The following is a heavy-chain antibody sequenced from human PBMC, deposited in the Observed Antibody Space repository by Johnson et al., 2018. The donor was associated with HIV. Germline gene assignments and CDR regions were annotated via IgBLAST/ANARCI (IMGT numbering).Heavy chain of an antibody. J-gene: IGHJ3*02. CDR1: GFTFSNAW. D-gene: IGHD3-3*01. CDR3: ATRGTFWSGYYDAFDI. Sequence: QVQLVESGGGLVKPGGSLRLSCAASGFTFSNAWMSWVRQAPGKGLEWVAFIRYDGSNKYYADSVKGRFTISRDNSKNTMYLQMNSLRAEDTAVYYCATRGTFWSGYYDAFDIWGQGTMVTVSS. CDR2: IRYDGSNK. V-gene: IGHV3-30*02.